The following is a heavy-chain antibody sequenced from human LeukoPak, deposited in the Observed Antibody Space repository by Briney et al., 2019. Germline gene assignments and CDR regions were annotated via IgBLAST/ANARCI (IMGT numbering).Heavy chain of an antibody. CDR1: GFTFSSYW. J-gene: IGHJ4*02. V-gene: IGHV3-7*03. CDR2: IKQDGSEK. CDR3: AREGGYCSSTSCSAGFDY. Sequence: GGSLRLSCAASGFTFSSYWMSWVRQAPGKGLEWVANIKQDGSEKYYVDSVKGRFTISRDNSKNTLYLQMNSLRAEDTAVYYCAREGGYCSSTSCSAGFDYWGQGTLVTVSS. D-gene: IGHD2-2*01.